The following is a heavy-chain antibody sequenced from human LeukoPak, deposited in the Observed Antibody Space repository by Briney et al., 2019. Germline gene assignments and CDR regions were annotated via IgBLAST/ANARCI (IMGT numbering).Heavy chain of an antibody. J-gene: IGHJ4*02. CDR1: GYTFTGYY. V-gene: IGHV1-2*02. CDR3: ARGYLVGLYGGNSEFGY. Sequence: ASVKVSCKASGYTFTGYYMHWVRQAPGQGLAWMGWINPNSGGTNYAQKFQGRVTMTRDTSISTAYMELSRLRSDDTAVYYCARGYLVGLYGGNSEFGYWGQGTLVTVSS. CDR2: INPNSGGT. D-gene: IGHD4-23*01.